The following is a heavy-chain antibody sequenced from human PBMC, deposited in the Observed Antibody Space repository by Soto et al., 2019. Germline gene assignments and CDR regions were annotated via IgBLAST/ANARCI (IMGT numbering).Heavy chain of an antibody. V-gene: IGHV3-15*07. Sequence: PGGSLRLSCAASGFTFSNAWMNWVRQAPGKGLEWVGRIKSKTDGGTTDYAAPVKGRFTISRDDSKNTLYLQMNSLKTEDTAVYYCTTDGLAAAGHWGSLKKYYYYGMDVWGQGTTVTVSS. CDR2: IKSKTDGGTT. CDR3: TTDGLAAAGHWGSLKKYYYYGMDV. D-gene: IGHD6-13*01. J-gene: IGHJ6*02. CDR1: GFTFSNAW.